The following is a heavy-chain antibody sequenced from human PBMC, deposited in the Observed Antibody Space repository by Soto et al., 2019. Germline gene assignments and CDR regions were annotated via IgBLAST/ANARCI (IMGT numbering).Heavy chain of an antibody. CDR1: GGTFSTYP. J-gene: IGHJ4*02. V-gene: IGHV1-69*14. CDR2: IIPVLGTA. Sequence: QVQLVQSGAEVKKPGSSVKVSCKASGGTFSTYPISWVRQAPGHGLEWMGGIIPVLGTANYAQRFQDRVTITADIATSTAYMDLSSLRSEATAFSYCARGPSNYGPLTGYPAYSFDDWGEGTLVTVSS. CDR3: ARGPSNYGPLTGYPAYSFDD. D-gene: IGHD3-9*01.